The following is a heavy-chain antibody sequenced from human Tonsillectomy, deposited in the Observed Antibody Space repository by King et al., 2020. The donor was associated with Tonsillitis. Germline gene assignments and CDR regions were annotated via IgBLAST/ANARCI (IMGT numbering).Heavy chain of an antibody. CDR2: MGTRDSPI. D-gene: IGHD3/OR15-3a*01. CDR1: GCIFSDYS. Sequence: VQLVESGGGLVQPGGSLRLSCVASGCIFSDYSMTWVRHAPGKGLECLSYMGTRDSPITYADSVKGRFTISRDNAKNSLYLQMKSLRADDTAVYYCARDRDWAFDCWGQGTLVTVSA. CDR3: ARDRDWAFDC. V-gene: IGHV3-48*04. J-gene: IGHJ4*02.